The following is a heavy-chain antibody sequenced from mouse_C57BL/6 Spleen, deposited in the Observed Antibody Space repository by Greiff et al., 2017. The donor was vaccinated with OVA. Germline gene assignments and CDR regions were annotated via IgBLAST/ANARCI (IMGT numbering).Heavy chain of an antibody. J-gene: IGHJ1*03. CDR1: GYSFTGYY. D-gene: IGHD1-1*01. Sequence: EVMLVESGPELVKPGASVKISCKASGYSFTGYYMNWVKQSPEKSLEWIGEINPSTGGTTYNQKFKAKATLTVDKSSSTAYMQLKSLTSEDSAVYYCARTATVIPSRYFDVWGTGTTVTVSS. CDR3: ARTATVIPSRYFDV. V-gene: IGHV1-42*01. CDR2: INPSTGGT.